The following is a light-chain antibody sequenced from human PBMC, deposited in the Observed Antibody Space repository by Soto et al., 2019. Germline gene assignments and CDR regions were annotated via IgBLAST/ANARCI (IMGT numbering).Light chain of an antibody. CDR2: GGS. CDR1: QGIRND. V-gene: IGKV1-17*01. CDR3: LQHSTYPWT. Sequence: DIQMTQSPSSLSASVGDRVTITCRASQGIRNDLSWYQQKSGKAPKRLIYGGSSLQSGVPSRFSGSGSGTEFTLTVSSLQSEDFATYYCLQHSTYPWTCGEGTKLEIK. J-gene: IGKJ1*01.